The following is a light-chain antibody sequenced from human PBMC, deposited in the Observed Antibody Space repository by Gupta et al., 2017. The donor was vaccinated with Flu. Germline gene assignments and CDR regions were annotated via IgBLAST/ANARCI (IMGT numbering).Light chain of an antibody. Sequence: DIQMTQSPCSLPASVGDRVIFTCRACQGIRNDLGCYQHKPGKAPKRLMYAASSLQSGVPSRFSGSGSGTEFTLTISSRQPEDFATYYCLQDKSYVPWTFGQGTKVEIK. V-gene: IGKV1-17*01. CDR3: LQDKSYVPWT. CDR2: AAS. J-gene: IGKJ1*01. CDR1: QGIRND.